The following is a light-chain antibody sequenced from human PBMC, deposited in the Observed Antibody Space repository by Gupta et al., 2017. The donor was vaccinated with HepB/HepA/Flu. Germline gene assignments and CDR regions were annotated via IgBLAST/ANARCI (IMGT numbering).Light chain of an antibody. Sequence: ETVMTQSPATLSVSPGERATLSCRASQSVSTKVAWFQQKPGQAPRLLIYGASTRATGVPARFSGSGSGTDFTLTISSLQSEDFAVYYCQQYINSPPWTFGQGTKVE. CDR1: QSVSTK. V-gene: IGKV3-15*01. CDR3: QQYINSPPWT. CDR2: GAS. J-gene: IGKJ1*01.